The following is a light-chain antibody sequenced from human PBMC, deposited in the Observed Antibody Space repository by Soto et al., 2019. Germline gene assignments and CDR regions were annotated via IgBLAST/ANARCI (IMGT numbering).Light chain of an antibody. CDR2: GPS. Sequence: EIVLTQSPAILSLSPGERAALSCRASQSLTPNFLAWYQQKPGEAPRLLIYGPSHRAPGTPDRFSGDGAGTDFSLTISRLEPVYFAVYCCPKYSSSHLSLVGGSKVDI. J-gene: IGKJ4*01. V-gene: IGKV3-20*01. CDR1: QSLTPNF. CDR3: PKYSSSHLS.